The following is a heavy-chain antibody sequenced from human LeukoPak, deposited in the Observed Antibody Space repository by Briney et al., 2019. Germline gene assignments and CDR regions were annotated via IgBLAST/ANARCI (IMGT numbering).Heavy chain of an antibody. CDR2: SRDKANSYAT. D-gene: IGHD3-16*01. CDR3: ARDDGGSYDH. CDR1: GFTFSDYY. J-gene: IGHJ5*02. V-gene: IGHV3-72*01. Sequence: PGGSLRLSCAASGFTFSDYYMDWVRQSAGKGLEWVGRSRDKANSYATEYDPSVKGRFTVSRDESKNELYLQINSLRIEDTAVYYCARDDGGSYDHWGQGTLVTVSS.